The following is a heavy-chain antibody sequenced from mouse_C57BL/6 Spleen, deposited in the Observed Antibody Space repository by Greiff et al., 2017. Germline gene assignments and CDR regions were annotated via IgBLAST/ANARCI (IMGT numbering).Heavy chain of an antibody. Sequence: EVQLQQSGPGLVKPSQSLSLTCSVTGYSITSGYYWNWIRQFPGNKLEWMGYISFDGSNNYNPSLKNRISITRDTSKNQFFLKLNSVTTEDTATYYCARMSNYEDWYFDVWGTGTTVTVSS. CDR3: ARMSNYEDWYFDV. CDR2: ISFDGSN. CDR1: GYSITSGYY. V-gene: IGHV3-6*01. D-gene: IGHD2-5*01. J-gene: IGHJ1*03.